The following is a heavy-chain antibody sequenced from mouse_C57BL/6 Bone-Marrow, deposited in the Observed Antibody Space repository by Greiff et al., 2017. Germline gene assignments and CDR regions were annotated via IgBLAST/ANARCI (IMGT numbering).Heavy chain of an antibody. V-gene: IGHV1-39*01. CDR1: GYSFTDYN. CDR3: ARTGLLLRLGYAMDY. Sequence: VQLQQSGPELVKPGASVKISCKASGYSFTDYNMNWVKQSNGKSLEWIGVLNPNYGTTSYNQKFKGKATLTVDQSSSTAYMQLNSLTSEDSAVYYCARTGLLLRLGYAMDYWDQGTSVTVSS. CDR2: LNPNYGTT. D-gene: IGHD1-1*01. J-gene: IGHJ4*01.